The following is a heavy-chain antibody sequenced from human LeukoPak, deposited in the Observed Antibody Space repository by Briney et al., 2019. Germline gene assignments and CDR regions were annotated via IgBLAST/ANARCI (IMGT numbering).Heavy chain of an antibody. CDR3: ARAGEARGWYDY. CDR1: GGSISSGGYY. D-gene: IGHD6-19*01. V-gene: IGHV4-31*03. J-gene: IGHJ4*02. CDR2: IYYSGST. Sequence: SETLSLTCTVSGGSISSGGYYWSWIRQHPGKGLEWIGYIYYSGSTYYNPFLKSRVTISVDTSKNQFSLKLSSVTAADTAVYYCARAGEARGWYDYWGQGTLVTVSS.